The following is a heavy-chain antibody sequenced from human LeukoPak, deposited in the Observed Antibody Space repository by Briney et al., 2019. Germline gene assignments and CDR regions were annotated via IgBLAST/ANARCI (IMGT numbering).Heavy chain of an antibody. Sequence: PGGSLRLYCAASGFTFSSYAMHWVRQAPGKGLEWVAVISYDGSNKYYADSVKGRFTISRDNSKNTLYLQMNSLRAEDTAVYYCARDRGVVPAAIFDYWGQGTLVTVSS. CDR1: GFTFSSYA. CDR3: ARDRGVVPAAIFDY. J-gene: IGHJ4*02. V-gene: IGHV3-30-3*01. CDR2: ISYDGSNK. D-gene: IGHD2-2*01.